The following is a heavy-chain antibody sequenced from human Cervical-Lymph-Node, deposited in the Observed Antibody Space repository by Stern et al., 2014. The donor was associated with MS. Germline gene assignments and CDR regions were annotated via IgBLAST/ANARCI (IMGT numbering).Heavy chain of an antibody. J-gene: IGHJ3*01. D-gene: IGHD1-7*01. CDR2: ISYDGVNK. CDR1: GVTFSNYA. V-gene: IGHV3-30*19. CDR3: ARVYRELQVIPDAFDV. Sequence: VQLVESGGGVVQPGRSLRLSCAASGVTFSNYAMHWVRQAPGKGLEWVATISYDGVNKYFADSVRGRFTISRDNSKNTLDLQMSSLSAEDTAVYYCARVYRELQVIPDAFDVWGQGTMVIVSS.